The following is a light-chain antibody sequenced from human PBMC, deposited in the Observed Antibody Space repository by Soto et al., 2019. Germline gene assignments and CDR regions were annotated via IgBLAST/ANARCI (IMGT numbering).Light chain of an antibody. CDR2: NND. J-gene: IGLJ3*02. CDR3: AAWDDSLSGRV. Sequence: QSVLTQPPSASGTPGQRVTISCSGSSSNIGSNSVYWFQQFPGTAPKLLIYNNDQRPSGVPDRFSGSKSGTSASLDISGLRSEDEADYYCAAWDDSLSGRVFGGGTKLTVL. V-gene: IGLV1-47*02. CDR1: SSNIGSNS.